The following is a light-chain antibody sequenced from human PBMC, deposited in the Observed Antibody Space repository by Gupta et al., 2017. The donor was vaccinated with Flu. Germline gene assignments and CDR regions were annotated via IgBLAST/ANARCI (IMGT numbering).Light chain of an antibody. Sequence: LSCRASQSVGSNLAWYQQKPGQAPRLLIYDASNRATGLPARFSGIGSETDFTLTISSLEPEDFAVYYCQERSNWPPVTFGGGTKVEIK. V-gene: IGKV3-11*01. CDR1: QSVGSN. CDR3: QERSNWPPVT. J-gene: IGKJ4*01. CDR2: DAS.